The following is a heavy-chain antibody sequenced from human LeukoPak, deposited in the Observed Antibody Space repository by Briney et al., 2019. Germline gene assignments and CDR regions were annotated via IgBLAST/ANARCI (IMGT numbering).Heavy chain of an antibody. CDR2: ISPNPGTT. Sequence: GASMTVSCKTSGYSFTNFYIHWVRQAPGQGLEWMGIISPNPGTTIYAQKFQGRVTLTRDTSSSTVYMELSSLRSGDTAVYYCARAVHYFDSFDYWGQGTLVTVSS. J-gene: IGHJ4*02. D-gene: IGHD3-9*01. CDR3: ARAVHYFDSFDY. CDR1: GYSFTNFY. V-gene: IGHV1-46*01.